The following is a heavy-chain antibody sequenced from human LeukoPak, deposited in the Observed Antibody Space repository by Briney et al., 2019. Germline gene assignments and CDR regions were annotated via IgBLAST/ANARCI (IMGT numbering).Heavy chain of an antibody. V-gene: IGHV3-21*01. J-gene: IGHJ6*02. CDR3: ARPYSSSWDYYYYGMDV. CDR2: ISSTSSYI. Sequence: PGGSLRLSCAASGLTFSSCSMNWVRQAPGKGLEWVSSISSTSSYIYYADSVKGRFTISRDNAKNSLYLQMNSLRADDTAVYYCARPYSSSWDYYYYGMDVWGQGTTVTVSS. D-gene: IGHD6-13*01. CDR1: GLTFSSCS.